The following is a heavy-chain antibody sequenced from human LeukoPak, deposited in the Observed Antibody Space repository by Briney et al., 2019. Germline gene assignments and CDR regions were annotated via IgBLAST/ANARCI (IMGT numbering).Heavy chain of an antibody. V-gene: IGHV1-18*01. Sequence: ASVKVSCKASGYTFTSYGISWVRQAPGQGLEWMGWISAYNGNTNYAQKLQGRLTMTTDTSTSTAYMELRSLRSDDTAVYYCATYTIFGPDAFDIWGQGTMVTVSS. CDR3: ATYTIFGPDAFDI. CDR2: ISAYNGNT. CDR1: GYTFTSYG. J-gene: IGHJ3*02. D-gene: IGHD3-3*01.